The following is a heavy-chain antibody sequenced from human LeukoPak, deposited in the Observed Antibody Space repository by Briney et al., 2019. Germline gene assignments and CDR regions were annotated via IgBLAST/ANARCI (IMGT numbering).Heavy chain of an antibody. Sequence: GGSLRLSCAASGFTFSSYWMSWVRQAPGKGLEWVANIKQDGSEKYYVDSVKGRFTISRDNAKNSLYLQMSSLRAEDTAVYYCARNDHCGGDCHAFDIWGQGTMVTVSS. J-gene: IGHJ3*02. D-gene: IGHD2-21*02. CDR2: IKQDGSEK. CDR1: GFTFSSYW. CDR3: ARNDHCGGDCHAFDI. V-gene: IGHV3-7*01.